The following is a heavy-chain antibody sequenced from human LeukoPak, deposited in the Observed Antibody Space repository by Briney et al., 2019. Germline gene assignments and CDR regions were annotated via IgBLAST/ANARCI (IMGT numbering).Heavy chain of an antibody. Sequence: GGSLRLSCEASGFTFSSYWMSWVRQAPGKGLEWVANIKTDGSEKYYVDFVKGRFTISRDNSKNTLFLQMNGLRAEDTAVYYCAKALTTLTTVWDLWGQGTLVTVSS. J-gene: IGHJ5*02. CDR1: GFTFSSYW. CDR3: AKALTTLTTVWDL. D-gene: IGHD4-11*01. CDR2: IKTDGSEK. V-gene: IGHV3-7*03.